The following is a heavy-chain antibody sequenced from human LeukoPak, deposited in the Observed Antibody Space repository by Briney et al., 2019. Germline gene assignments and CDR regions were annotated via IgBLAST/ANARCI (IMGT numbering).Heavy chain of an antibody. CDR2: ISNNGGYT. CDR3: AKQLGYCSDGSCYFPY. J-gene: IGHJ4*02. D-gene: IGHD2-15*01. Sequence: GGSLRLSCAASGFTFSSSAMSWVRQAPGKGLEWVSAISNNGGYTYYADSVQGRFTISRDNSKSTLCLQMNSLRAEDTAVYYCAKQLGYCSDGSCYFPYWGQGTLATVSS. V-gene: IGHV3-23*01. CDR1: GFTFSSSA.